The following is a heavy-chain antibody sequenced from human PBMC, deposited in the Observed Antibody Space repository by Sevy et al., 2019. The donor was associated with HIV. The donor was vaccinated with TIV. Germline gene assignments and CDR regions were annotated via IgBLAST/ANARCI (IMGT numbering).Heavy chain of an antibody. D-gene: IGHD4-4*01. J-gene: IGHJ6*02. V-gene: IGHV1-69*13. CDR2: IIPIFGTA. Sequence: ASVKVSCKASGGTFSSYAISWVRQAPGQGLEWMGGIIPIFGTANYAQKFQGRVTITADESTGTAYMELRSLRSEDTAVYYCARAKTENTVTLYYYYGMDVWGQGTTVTVSS. CDR3: ARAKTENTVTLYYYYGMDV. CDR1: GGTFSSYA.